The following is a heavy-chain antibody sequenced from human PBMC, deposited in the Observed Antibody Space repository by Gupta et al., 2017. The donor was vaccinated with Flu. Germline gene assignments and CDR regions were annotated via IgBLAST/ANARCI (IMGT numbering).Heavy chain of an antibody. J-gene: IGHJ4*02. D-gene: IGHD2-15*01. CDR3: ARQKDVASPRTDVDS. CDR2: VNHHGGK. Sequence: QVQLHESGPGLVKPSETLSLTCTVSGDSTNDHFWSWIRQTPGQGLEWVGDVNHHGGKSYNPARERRVSISISQSKTQVFLTLAYVKGEDKAIYYCARQKDVASPRTDVDSWGQGILVTVSS. CDR1: GDSTNDHF. V-gene: IGHV4-59*08.